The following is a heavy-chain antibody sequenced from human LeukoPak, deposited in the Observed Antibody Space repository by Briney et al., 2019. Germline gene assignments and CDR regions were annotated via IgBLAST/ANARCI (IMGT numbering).Heavy chain of an antibody. V-gene: IGHV4-59*01. Sequence: SETLSLTCTVSGGSISSYYWSWIRQPPGKGLEWIGYIYYSGSTNYNPSLKSRVTISVDTSKNQFSLKLSSVTAADTAVYYCARYGNVLRFLEWLPNYYYYGMDVWGQGTTVTVSS. J-gene: IGHJ6*02. CDR1: GGSISSYY. CDR3: ARYGNVLRFLEWLPNYYYYGMDV. CDR2: IYYSGST. D-gene: IGHD3-3*01.